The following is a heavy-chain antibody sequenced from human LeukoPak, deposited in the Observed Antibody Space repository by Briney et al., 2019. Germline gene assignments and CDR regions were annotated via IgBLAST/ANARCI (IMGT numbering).Heavy chain of an antibody. J-gene: IGHJ5*02. CDR1: GFTFNDYA. CDR3: AKDVVRGSGRINWFDP. CDR2: ISGSGANT. D-gene: IGHD3-10*01. V-gene: IGHV3-23*01. Sequence: GXLRXSCAASGFTFNDYAMSWVRQAPGKGLEWVSAISGSGANTYYADSVKGRFTISRDNSKNTLYLQMDSLTAEDTALYYCAKDVVRGSGRINWFDPWGQGTLATVSS.